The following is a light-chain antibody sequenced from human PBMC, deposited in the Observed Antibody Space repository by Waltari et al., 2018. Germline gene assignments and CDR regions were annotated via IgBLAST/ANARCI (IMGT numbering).Light chain of an antibody. J-gene: IGKJ2*01. CDR2: GAS. V-gene: IGKV3-15*01. CDR3: QQYNNWPPYT. Sequence: EIVMTQSPATLSVSPGERATLSCRASQSVSSNLAWYQQKPGQAPRLLIYGASTRATCIPARFSCSVSGTEFTLTISSLQSEDFAVYYCQQYNNWPPYTFGQGTKLEIK. CDR1: QSVSSN.